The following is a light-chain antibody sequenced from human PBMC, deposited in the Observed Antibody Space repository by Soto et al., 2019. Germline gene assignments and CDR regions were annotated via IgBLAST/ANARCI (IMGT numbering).Light chain of an antibody. CDR3: SSYRSTSARVV. CDR2: GVS. V-gene: IGLV2-14*01. CDR1: SSDIGVYDH. J-gene: IGLJ2*01. Sequence: QSALTQPASVSGSPEQSITISCTGTSSDIGVYDHVSWYQHHPGKSPKLIIYGVSSRPSGVSNRFSGSKSDITASLTISGLQAEDEADYYCSSYRSTSARVVFGGGTKLTVL.